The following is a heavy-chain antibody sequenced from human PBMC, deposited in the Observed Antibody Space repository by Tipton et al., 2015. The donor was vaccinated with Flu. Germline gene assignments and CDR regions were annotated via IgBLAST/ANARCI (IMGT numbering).Heavy chain of an antibody. CDR3: ARVDCSSTSCYIDY. J-gene: IGHJ4*02. Sequence: TLSLTCTVSGGSVSSGSYYWSWIRQPPGKGLEWIGYIYYSGSTNYNPSLKSRVTISVDTSKNQFSLKLSSVTAADTAVYYCARVDCSSTSCYIDYWGQGTLVTVSS. CDR1: GGSVSSGSYY. V-gene: IGHV4-61*01. D-gene: IGHD2-2*02. CDR2: IYYSGST.